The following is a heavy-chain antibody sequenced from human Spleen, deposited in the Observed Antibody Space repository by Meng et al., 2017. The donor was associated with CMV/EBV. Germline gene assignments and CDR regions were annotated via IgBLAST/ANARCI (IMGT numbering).Heavy chain of an antibody. J-gene: IGHJ5*02. CDR1: GGSIGSGGYF. CDR3: ASPAVYDTVPA. Sequence: SCTVSGGSIGSGGYFWSWIRQHPGKGLEWIGDFYFSGSTYYNPSLKSRVTISGDTSKNQFTLKLTSVTAADAAGYYCASPAVYDTVPAWGQGTLVTVSS. CDR2: FYFSGST. D-gene: IGHD2-8*01. V-gene: IGHV4-31*02.